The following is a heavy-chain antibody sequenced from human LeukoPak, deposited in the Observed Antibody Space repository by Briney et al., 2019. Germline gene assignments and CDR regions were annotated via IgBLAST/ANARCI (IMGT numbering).Heavy chain of an antibody. J-gene: IGHJ4*02. V-gene: IGHV1-8*03. CDR2: MNPNSGNT. CDR3: ARVLGSGSGSYFHY. D-gene: IGHD3-10*01. Sequence: ASVKVSCKASGYTFSTYDINWVRQATGQGLEWMGWMNPNSGNTGYAHKFQGRVTITWNTSISTAYMELSSLRSEDTAVYYCARVLGSGSGSYFHYWGQGTLVTVSS. CDR1: GYTFSTYD.